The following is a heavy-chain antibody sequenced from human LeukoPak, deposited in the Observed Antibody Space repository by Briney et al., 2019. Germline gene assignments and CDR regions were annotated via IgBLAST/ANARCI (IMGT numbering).Heavy chain of an antibody. Sequence: SETLSLTCTVSGGSISSGSYYWSWIRQPAGKGLEWIGRIYTSGSTNYNPSLKSRVTISVDTSKNQFSLKLSSVTAADTAVYYCARVVKGYWYFDLWGRGTLVTVSS. J-gene: IGHJ2*01. D-gene: IGHD2/OR15-2a*01. CDR3: ARVVKGYWYFDL. CDR2: IYTSGST. CDR1: GGSISSGSYY. V-gene: IGHV4-61*02.